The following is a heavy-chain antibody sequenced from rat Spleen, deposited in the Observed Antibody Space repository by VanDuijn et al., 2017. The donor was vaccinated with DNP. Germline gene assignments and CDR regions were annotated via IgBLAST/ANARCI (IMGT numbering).Heavy chain of an antibody. V-gene: IGHV5-46*01. J-gene: IGHJ2*01. CDR2: ISTSGGST. Sequence: EVQLVESGGGLVQPGRSMKLSCAASGFTFSSFPMAWVRQAPTKGLEWVATISTSGGSTYYRDSVKGRFTCSRDNAKSTLYLQIDSLRSEDTATYYCARPDYWGQGVMVTVSS. CDR3: ARPDY. CDR1: GFTFSSFP.